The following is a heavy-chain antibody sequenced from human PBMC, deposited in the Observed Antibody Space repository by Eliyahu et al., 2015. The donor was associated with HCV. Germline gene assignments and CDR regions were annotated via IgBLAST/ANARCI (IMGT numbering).Heavy chain of an antibody. J-gene: IGHJ6*02. CDR2: IYYSGST. CDR1: GGPIXSYX. V-gene: IGHV4-59*01. Sequence: QVQLQESGPGLVKPSETLSLTCTXSGGPIXSYXWXWIRXPPGKGLEWIGYIYYSGSTNYNXSLKSRVTISVDTSKNQFSLKLSSVTAADTAVYYCARSQGITIFGVVMGGYYGMDVWGQGTTVTVSS. D-gene: IGHD3-3*01. CDR3: ARSQGITIFGVVMGGYYGMDV.